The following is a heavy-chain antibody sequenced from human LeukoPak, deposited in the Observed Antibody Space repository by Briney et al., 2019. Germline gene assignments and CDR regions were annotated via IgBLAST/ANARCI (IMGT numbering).Heavy chain of an antibody. CDR2: ISRSGSTI. Sequence: GGSLRLSCAASGFTFSSYEMNWVRQAPGKGLEWVSYISRSGSTIYYADSVKGRFTISRDNAKNSLYLQMNSLRADDTAVYYCAGDEGWTFDIWGQGTKVTVSS. V-gene: IGHV3-48*03. J-gene: IGHJ3*02. CDR3: AGDEGWTFDI. D-gene: IGHD5-24*01. CDR1: GFTFSSYE.